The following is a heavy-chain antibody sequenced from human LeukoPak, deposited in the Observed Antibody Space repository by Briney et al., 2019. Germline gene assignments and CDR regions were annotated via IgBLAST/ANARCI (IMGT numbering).Heavy chain of an antibody. Sequence: SETLSLTCTVSGGSISNYSWSWIRQPPGKGLEWVGYIYYSGNTNYNPSLKSRVSISVDTPNNQFSLKLSTVAAADTAVYYCARIGASGSYSYYYYGMDVWGQGTTVTVSS. CDR3: ARIGASGSYSYYYYGMDV. J-gene: IGHJ6*02. CDR1: GGSISNYS. V-gene: IGHV4-59*12. CDR2: IYYSGNT. D-gene: IGHD1-26*01.